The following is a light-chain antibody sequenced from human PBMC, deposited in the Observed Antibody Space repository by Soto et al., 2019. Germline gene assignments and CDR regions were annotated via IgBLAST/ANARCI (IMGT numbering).Light chain of an antibody. Sequence: DIQMTQSPSTLSASVGDRVTITCRASQSVSALLAWYQQKPGKAPKLLIYGASNLESGVPSSFSGSGSGTEYTLTISSLQPDDFATYYCRQYISYPLTFGGGTKVDI. J-gene: IGKJ4*01. CDR2: GAS. CDR1: QSVSAL. CDR3: RQYISYPLT. V-gene: IGKV1-5*01.